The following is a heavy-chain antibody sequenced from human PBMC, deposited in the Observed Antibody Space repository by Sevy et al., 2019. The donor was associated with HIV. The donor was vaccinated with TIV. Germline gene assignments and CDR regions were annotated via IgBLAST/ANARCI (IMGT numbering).Heavy chain of an antibody. CDR3: VSLFLSYRSGWSYFDY. D-gene: IGHD6-19*01. CDR1: GFTVNDKY. J-gene: IGHJ4*02. Sequence: GGSLRLSCAISGFTVNDKYIIWVRQAPGKGLEWVSVIFSSGSTYYADSAKGRFTISRDNSKNTVDQMNSVRAEDTAVYYCVSLFLSYRSGWSYFDYWGQGTLVTVSS. V-gene: IGHV3-66*02. CDR2: IFSSGST.